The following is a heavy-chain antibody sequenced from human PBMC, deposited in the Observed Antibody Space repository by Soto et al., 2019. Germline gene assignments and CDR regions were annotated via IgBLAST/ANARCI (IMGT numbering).Heavy chain of an antibody. D-gene: IGHD5-12*01. CDR1: GLTFSSYG. V-gene: IGHV3-33*01. Sequence: PGGSLRLSCAASGLTFSSYGMHWVRQAPGKGLEWVAVIWYDGSNKYYADSVKGRFTISRDNSKNTLYLQMNSLRAEDTAVYYCARGPSGYDLLDYYGMDVWGQGTTVTVSS. J-gene: IGHJ6*02. CDR2: IWYDGSNK. CDR3: ARGPSGYDLLDYYGMDV.